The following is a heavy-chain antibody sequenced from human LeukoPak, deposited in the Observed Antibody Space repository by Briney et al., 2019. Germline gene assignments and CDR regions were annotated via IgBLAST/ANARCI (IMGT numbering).Heavy chain of an antibody. V-gene: IGHV3-21*04. CDR2: ISSGSSYI. J-gene: IGHJ4*02. Sequence: GGSLRLSCAASGFTFGDYSMHWVRQAPGKGLEWVSSISSGSSYIYYTDSVRGRFTISRDNSKNTLYLQMNSLRAEDTAVYYCAKDLSVLLWFGDHLAAPHYWGQGTLVTVSS. CDR1: GFTFGDYS. CDR3: AKDLSVLLWFGDHLAAPHY. D-gene: IGHD3-10*01.